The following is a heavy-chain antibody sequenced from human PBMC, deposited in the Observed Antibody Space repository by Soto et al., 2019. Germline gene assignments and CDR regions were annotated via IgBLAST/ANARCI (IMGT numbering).Heavy chain of an antibody. V-gene: IGHV3-7*01. CDR1: GFTFSSYW. J-gene: IGHJ4*02. Sequence: GGSLRLSCAASGFTFSSYWMSWVRQAPGKGLEWVANIKQDGSEKYYVDSVKGRFTISRDNAKNSLYLQMNSLRAEDTAVYYCARDPGRYFDPGPVDYWGQGTLVTVSS. CDR3: ARDPGRYFDPGPVDY. CDR2: IKQDGSEK. D-gene: IGHD3-9*01.